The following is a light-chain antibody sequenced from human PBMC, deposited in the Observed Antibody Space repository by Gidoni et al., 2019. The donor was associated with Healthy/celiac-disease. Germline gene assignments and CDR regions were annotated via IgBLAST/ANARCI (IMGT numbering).Light chain of an antibody. J-gene: IGKJ2*01. CDR3: QQSYSTPLYT. CDR1: QSISSY. CDR2: AAS. Sequence: DIQMPQSPYSLSAAVGDRATITCRASQSISSYLNWCQQKPGKAPKLLISAASSLQSGVPSRFSGSGAGTDFTLTISSLKPEDFATYYCQQSYSTPLYTFGQGTKLEIK. V-gene: IGKV1-39*01.